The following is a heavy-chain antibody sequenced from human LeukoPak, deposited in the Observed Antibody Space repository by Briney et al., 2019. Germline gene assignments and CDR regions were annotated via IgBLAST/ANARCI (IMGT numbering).Heavy chain of an antibody. V-gene: IGHV4-39*07. CDR2: IYYSGST. J-gene: IGHJ6*03. Sequence: SETLSLTCTVSGGSISNYYWGWIRQPPGKGLEWIGSIYYSGSTYYNPSLKSRVTISVDTSKDQFSLKLSSVTAADTAVYYCAREGSATTSSWYMYYYYYMDVWGKGTTVTVSS. CDR1: GGSISNYY. D-gene: IGHD6-13*01. CDR3: AREGSATTSSWYMYYYYYMDV.